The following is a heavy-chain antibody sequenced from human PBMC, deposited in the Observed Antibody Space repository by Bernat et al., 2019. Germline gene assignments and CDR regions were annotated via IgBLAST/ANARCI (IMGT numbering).Heavy chain of an antibody. CDR3: AKDLMTTVVADWYFDL. Sequence: EVQLLESGGGLVQPGGSLRLSCAASGFTFSSYAMSWVRQAPGKGLEWVSAISGSGGSTYYADSVKGRFTISRDNSKNTLYLQMNSLRAEDTAVYYCAKDLMTTVVADWYFDLWGRGTLVTVSS. CDR2: ISGSGGST. CDR1: GFTFSSYA. D-gene: IGHD4-17*01. V-gene: IGHV3-23*01. J-gene: IGHJ2*01.